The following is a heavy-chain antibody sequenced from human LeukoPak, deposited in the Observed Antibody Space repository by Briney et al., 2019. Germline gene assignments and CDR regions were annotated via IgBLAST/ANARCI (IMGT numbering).Heavy chain of an antibody. CDR1: GFTFSSYG. D-gene: IGHD4-17*01. CDR3: ARGDYGDYGYFAYFDY. V-gene: IGHV3-33*01. CDR2: IWYDGSNK. J-gene: IGHJ4*02. Sequence: GGSLRLSCAASGFTFSSYGMHWVRQAPGKGLEWVAVIWYDGSNKYYADSVKGRFTISRDNSKNTLYLQMNSLRAEDTAVYYCARGDYGDYGYFAYFDYWGQGTLVTVSS.